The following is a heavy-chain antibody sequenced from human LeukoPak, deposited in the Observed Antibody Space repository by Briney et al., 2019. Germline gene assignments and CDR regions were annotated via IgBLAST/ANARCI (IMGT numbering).Heavy chain of an antibody. D-gene: IGHD3-9*01. Sequence: GGSLRLSCAASGFTFSSYAMSWVRQAPGKGLEWVSAISGSGGTTYYADSVKGRFTISRDNAKNSLYLQMNSLRAEDTAVYYCARAHYDILTGYNYYYYMDVWGKGTTVTVSS. CDR2: ISGSGGTT. CDR1: GFTFSSYA. CDR3: ARAHYDILTGYNYYYYMDV. J-gene: IGHJ6*03. V-gene: IGHV3-23*01.